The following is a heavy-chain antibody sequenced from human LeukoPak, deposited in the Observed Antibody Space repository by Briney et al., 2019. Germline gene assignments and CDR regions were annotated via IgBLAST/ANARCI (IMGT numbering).Heavy chain of an antibody. CDR2: ISGYNGNT. CDR1: GYTFTSYG. J-gene: IGHJ4*02. D-gene: IGHD3-10*01. V-gene: IGHV1-18*01. CDR3: ARAPHFSGSGSFFSDY. Sequence: ATVKVSCKASGYTFTSYGISWVRQAPGQGLEWMGWISGYNGNTRYAQKVLDRVTVTTDTSTTTGYMELRSLRSDDTAVYYCARAPHFSGSGSFFSDYWGQGTLVTVSS.